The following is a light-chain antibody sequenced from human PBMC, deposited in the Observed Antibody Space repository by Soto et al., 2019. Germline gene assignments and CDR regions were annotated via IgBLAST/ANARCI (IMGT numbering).Light chain of an antibody. CDR2: AAS. J-gene: IGKJ1*01. V-gene: IGKV1-8*01. CDR3: QQYYSYLTWT. Sequence: AIRMTQSPSSLSASTGDRVTITCRASQGISSYLAWYQQKPGKAPKLLSYAASTLQSGVPSRFSGSGSGTDFTLPISCLQSEDFATYYCQQYYSYLTWTFGQGTKVEIK. CDR1: QGISSY.